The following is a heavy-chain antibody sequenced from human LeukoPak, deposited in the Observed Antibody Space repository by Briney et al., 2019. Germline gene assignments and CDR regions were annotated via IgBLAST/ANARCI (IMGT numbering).Heavy chain of an antibody. J-gene: IGHJ3*02. CDR1: GFTFSSYA. V-gene: IGHV3-23*01. CDR3: AKRSIVVTYAAFDI. Sequence: GGSLRLSCAASGFTFSSYAMSWVRQAPGKGLEWVSAISGSGSSTYYADSVKGRFTISRDNSKNTLYLQMNSLRAEDTVVYYCAKRSIVVTYAAFDIWGQGAMVTVSS. CDR2: ISGSGSST. D-gene: IGHD5-12*01.